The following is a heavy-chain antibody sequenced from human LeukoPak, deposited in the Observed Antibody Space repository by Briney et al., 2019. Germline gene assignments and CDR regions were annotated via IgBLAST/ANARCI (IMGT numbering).Heavy chain of an antibody. CDR2: IIPILGIA. V-gene: IGHV1-69*04. J-gene: IGHJ6*03. Sequence: SVKVSCKASGGTFSSYAISWVRQAPGQGLEWMGRIIPILGIANYAQKFQGRVTITADKSTSTAYMEPSSLRSEDTAVYYCARDLGGGWSALYYYYYMDVWGKGTTVTVSS. CDR3: ARDLGGGWSALYYYYYMDV. D-gene: IGHD2-15*01. CDR1: GGTFSSYA.